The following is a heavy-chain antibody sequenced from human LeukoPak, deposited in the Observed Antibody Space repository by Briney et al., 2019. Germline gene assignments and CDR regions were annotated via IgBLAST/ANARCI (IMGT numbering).Heavy chain of an antibody. J-gene: IGHJ6*03. D-gene: IGHD3-22*01. CDR2: MYYSGST. V-gene: IGHV4-39*01. Sequence: SETLSLTCTVSGGSLSSTSCYWGWIRQPPGKGLEWIGTMYYSGSTYYNPSLKSRVTISVDRSKNQFSLKVSSVTAADTAVYYCARHSPDYYDSSGYRYYYYYMDVWGKGTTVTVSS. CDR3: ARHSPDYYDSSGYRYYYYYMDV. CDR1: GGSLSSTSCY.